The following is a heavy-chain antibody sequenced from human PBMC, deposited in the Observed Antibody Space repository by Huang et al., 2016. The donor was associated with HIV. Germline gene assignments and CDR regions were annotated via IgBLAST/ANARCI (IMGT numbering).Heavy chain of an antibody. D-gene: IGHD3-16*01. CDR1: GLSFNTYA. V-gene: IGHV3-23*01. CDR2: VSASGNRT. J-gene: IGHJ4*02. Sequence: EVQLSQSGGGFVQPGESLRLSCTTSGLSFNTYAMNWVRQAPGKGLEWVSSVSASGNRTVYADSVKDRVTISRDNSNNTLYIQMRSVAVDDTATYYCTTLSYYHSGYWGQGALVTISS. CDR3: TTLSYYHSGY.